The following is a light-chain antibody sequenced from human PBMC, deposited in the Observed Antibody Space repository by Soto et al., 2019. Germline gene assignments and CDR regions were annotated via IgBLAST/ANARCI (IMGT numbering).Light chain of an antibody. CDR3: GTWDSTLSLYGV. J-gene: IGLJ3*02. V-gene: IGLV1-51*02. CDR1: SSNIGNNY. CDR2: ENN. Sequence: QAVVTQPPSVSAAPGQKVTISCSGSSSNIGNNYVSWYQQLPGTAPKLLIYENNKRPSGIPDRFSGSKSGTSATLGITGLQTGDEADYYCGTWDSTLSLYGVFGGGTKLTVL.